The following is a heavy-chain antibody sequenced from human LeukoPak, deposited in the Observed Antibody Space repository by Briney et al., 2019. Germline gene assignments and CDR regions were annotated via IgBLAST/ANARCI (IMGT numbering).Heavy chain of an antibody. Sequence: SETLSLTCTVSGYSISSGYYWGWIRQPPGKGLEWIGSIYHSGSTYYNPSLKSRVTISVDTSKNQFSLRLSSVTAADTAVYYCARRLGYFDYWGQGTLVTVSS. V-gene: IGHV4-38-2*02. J-gene: IGHJ4*02. D-gene: IGHD3-9*01. CDR1: GYSISSGYY. CDR2: IYHSGST. CDR3: ARRLGYFDY.